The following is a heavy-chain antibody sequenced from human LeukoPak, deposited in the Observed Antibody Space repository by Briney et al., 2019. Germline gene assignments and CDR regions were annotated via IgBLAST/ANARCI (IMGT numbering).Heavy chain of an antibody. J-gene: IGHJ4*02. CDR2: LYSDGST. V-gene: IGHV3-53*01. CDR1: GFTFSSYS. Sequence: PGGSLRLSCAASGFTFSSYSMSWVRQAPRKGLEWVSVLYSDGSTYYADSVKGRFTISRDNSKNTLYLQMNSLRAEDTAVYYCAGGKGIFSGEYWGQGTLVTVSS. CDR3: AGGKGIFSGEY. D-gene: IGHD4-23*01.